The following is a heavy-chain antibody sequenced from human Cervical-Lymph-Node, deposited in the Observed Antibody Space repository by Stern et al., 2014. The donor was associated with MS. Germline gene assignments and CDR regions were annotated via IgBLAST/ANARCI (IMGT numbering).Heavy chain of an antibody. D-gene: IGHD2-21*01. J-gene: IGHJ4*02. V-gene: IGHV5-51*01. Sequence: VQLVQSGAEVRKPGESLKISCQGFGYTFTDYSIAWVRQTPGKDLEWMGIIYPADSDTGYNPSRQGQVTISADKSINTAYLQLNGLKASDSAMYYCTRGPFPFDFWGQGTLVTVSS. CDR3: TRGPFPFDF. CDR1: GYTFTDYS. CDR2: IYPADSDT.